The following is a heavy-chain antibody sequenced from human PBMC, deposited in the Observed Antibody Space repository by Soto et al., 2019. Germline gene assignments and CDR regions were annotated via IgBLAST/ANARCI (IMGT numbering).Heavy chain of an antibody. D-gene: IGHD3-10*01. CDR3: AREGTRVRGARVYGMDV. Sequence: ASVKVSCKASGYMFTGYSMHWVRQAPGQGLEWMGWINPNSGATNYAQKFQGRVTLTRDLPTSTAYMELSRLRSDDTAVYYCAREGTRVRGARVYGMDVGGQGNTGTVSA. V-gene: IGHV1-2*02. CDR2: INPNSGAT. J-gene: IGHJ6*01. CDR1: GYMFTGYS.